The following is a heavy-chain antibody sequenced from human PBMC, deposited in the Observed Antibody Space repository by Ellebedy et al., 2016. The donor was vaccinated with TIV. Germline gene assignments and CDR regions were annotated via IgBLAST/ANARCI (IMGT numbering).Heavy chain of an antibody. J-gene: IGHJ6*02. CDR1: GYSFTSYW. Sequence: GESLKISCKGSGYSFTSYWIGWVRQMPGKGLEWMGIIYPGDSDTRYSPSFQGQVNISADKSISTAYLQWSSLKASDTAMYYCARHDGVDTAMVRDPLAPKYYYGMDVWGQGTTVTVSS. CDR3: ARHDGVDTAMVRDPLAPKYYYGMDV. V-gene: IGHV5-51*01. CDR2: IYPGDSDT. D-gene: IGHD5-18*01.